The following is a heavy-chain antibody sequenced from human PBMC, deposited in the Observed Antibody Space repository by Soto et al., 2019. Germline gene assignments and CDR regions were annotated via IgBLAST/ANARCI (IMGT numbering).Heavy chain of an antibody. V-gene: IGHV5-51*01. Sequence: PGESLKISCQASGYTFTDYWIGWVRQMPGKGLEWMGIIFPDDSDAKYSPSFEGQVTISADKSITTAFLQWSSLKASDTAIYYCAKSGGYSARNWFDPWGQGTLVTVSS. CDR2: IFPDDSDA. CDR1: GYTFTDYW. CDR3: AKSGGYSARNWFDP. D-gene: IGHD5-18*01. J-gene: IGHJ5*02.